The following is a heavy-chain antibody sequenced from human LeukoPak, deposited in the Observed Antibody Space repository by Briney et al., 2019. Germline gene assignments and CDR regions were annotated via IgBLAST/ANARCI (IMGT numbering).Heavy chain of an antibody. CDR1: GYTFTGYY. V-gene: IGHV1-2*02. CDR3: ATQRGSYLWGTDFDD. CDR2: INPNSGDT. Sequence: ASVKVSCKASGYTFTGYYMHWVRQAPGQGREWMGWINPNSGDTKYAQKFQGRVTMTRDTSISTVYMELSRLRSADTAVYYCATQRGSYLWGTDFDDWGQGTLVTVSS. J-gene: IGHJ4*02. D-gene: IGHD3-16*01.